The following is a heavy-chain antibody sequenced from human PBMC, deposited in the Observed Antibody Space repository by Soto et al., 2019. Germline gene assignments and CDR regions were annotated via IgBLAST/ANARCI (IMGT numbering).Heavy chain of an antibody. Sequence: TSETLSLTCTVSGGSISSGDYYWRWIRQPPGKGLEWIGYIYYSGSTYYNPSLKSRVTISVDTSKNQFSLKLSSVTAADTAVYYCARDQTPIRSPAFDIWGQGTMVTVSS. D-gene: IGHD3-10*01. CDR1: GGSISSGDYY. J-gene: IGHJ3*02. CDR3: ARDQTPIRSPAFDI. V-gene: IGHV4-30-4*01. CDR2: IYYSGST.